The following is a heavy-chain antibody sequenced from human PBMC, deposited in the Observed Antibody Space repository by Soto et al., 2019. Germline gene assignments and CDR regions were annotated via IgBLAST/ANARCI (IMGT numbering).Heavy chain of an antibody. V-gene: IGHV1-69*12. CDR1: GGTFSSYA. CDR2: NIPIFGTA. Sequence: QVQLVQSGAEVKKPGSSVKVSCKASGGTFSSYAISWVRQAPGQGLEWMGGNIPIFGTANYAQKFQGRVTMTADESTSTAYMELSSLRSEDTAVYYCAKPSDPSHYYYGMDVWGQGTTVTVSS. CDR3: AKPSDPSHYYYGMDV. J-gene: IGHJ6*02.